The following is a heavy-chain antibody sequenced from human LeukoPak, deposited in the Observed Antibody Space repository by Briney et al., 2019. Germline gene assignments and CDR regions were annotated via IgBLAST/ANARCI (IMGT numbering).Heavy chain of an antibody. Sequence: GGSVRLSCAASGFTFRTYWMHWVRQAPGKGLVWVSRIKSDGSSTTYADSVKGRFTISRNNARNTLYLQMNSLRAEDTAVYYCARGGYYYKSGGFYYVGYWGQGTLVTVSS. V-gene: IGHV3-74*01. CDR1: GFTFRTYW. CDR3: ARGGYYYKSGGFYYVGY. J-gene: IGHJ4*02. CDR2: IKSDGSST. D-gene: IGHD3-22*01.